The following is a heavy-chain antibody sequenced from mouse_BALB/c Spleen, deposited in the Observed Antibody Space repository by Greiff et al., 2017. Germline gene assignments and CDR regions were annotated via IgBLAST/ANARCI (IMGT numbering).Heavy chain of an antibody. CDR3: ARSRGTRAMDY. J-gene: IGHJ4*01. CDR2: ISYSGST. Sequence: DVQLQESGPGLVKPSQSLSLTCTVTGYSITSDYAWNWIRQFPGNKLEWMGYISYSGSTSYNPSLKSRISITRDTSKNQFFLQLNSVTTEDTATYYCARSRGTRAMDYWGQGTSVTVSS. D-gene: IGHD3-3*01. V-gene: IGHV3-2*02. CDR1: GYSITSDYA.